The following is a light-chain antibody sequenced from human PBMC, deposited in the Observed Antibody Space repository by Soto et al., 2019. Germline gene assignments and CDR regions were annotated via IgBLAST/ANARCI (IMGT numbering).Light chain of an antibody. CDR3: QQSYNSPYT. Sequence: DIQMTQSPASLSASVGDRVTITCRASQAINKNLNWYRHKLGKAPELLIYDASDSPAGVPSRFSGSGSGADFTLIISGLQPEDFATYYCQQSYNSPYTFGQGTKLEIK. J-gene: IGKJ2*01. CDR2: DAS. V-gene: IGKV1-39*01. CDR1: QAINKN.